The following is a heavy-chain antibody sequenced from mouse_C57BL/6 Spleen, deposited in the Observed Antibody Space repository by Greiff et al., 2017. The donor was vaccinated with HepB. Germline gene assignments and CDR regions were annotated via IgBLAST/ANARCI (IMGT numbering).Heavy chain of an antibody. CDR1: GYTFTDYY. V-gene: IGHV1-19*01. CDR3: ARSGRLRGFAY. J-gene: IGHJ3*01. D-gene: IGHD2-4*01. CDR2: INPYNGGT. Sequence: VQLQQSGPVLVKPGASVKMSCKASGYTFTDYYMNWVKQSHGKSLEWIGVINPYNGGTSYNQKFKGKATLTVDKSSSTAYMELNSLTSEDSAVYYCARSGRLRGFAYWGQGTLVTVSA.